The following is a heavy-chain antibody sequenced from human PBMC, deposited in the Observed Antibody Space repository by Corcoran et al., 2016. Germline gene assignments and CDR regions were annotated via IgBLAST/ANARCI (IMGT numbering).Heavy chain of an antibody. V-gene: IGHV3-74*01. CDR1: GFTFSSYW. CDR3: ARDLITIVGVPESSIYYYYYGMDV. D-gene: IGHD3-3*01. CDR2: INSDGSST. Sequence: EVQLVESGGGLVQPGGSLRLSCAASGFTFSSYWMHWVRQAPGKGLVWVSRINSDGSSTRYADSVKGRFTISRDNAKNTLYLQMNSLRAEDTAVYYCARDLITIVGVPESSIYYYYYGMDVWGQGTTVTVSS. J-gene: IGHJ6*02.